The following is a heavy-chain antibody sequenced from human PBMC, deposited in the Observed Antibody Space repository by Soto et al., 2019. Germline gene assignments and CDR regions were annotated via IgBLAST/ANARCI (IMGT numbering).Heavy chain of an antibody. CDR2: ITPYNGTA. CDR3: ARDPMWGDYEPTGY. D-gene: IGHD4-17*01. J-gene: IGHJ4*02. Sequence: GASVKVSCKASNYTFITYGITWVRQAPGQGLEWVGWITPYNGTANYAQKFQGRVTITADESTSTAYMELSSLRSEDTAVYYCARDPMWGDYEPTGYWGQGTLVTVSS. V-gene: IGHV1-69*13. CDR1: NYTFITYG.